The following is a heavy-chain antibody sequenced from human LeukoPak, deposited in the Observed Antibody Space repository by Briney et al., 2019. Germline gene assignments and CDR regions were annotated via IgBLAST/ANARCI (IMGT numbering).Heavy chain of an antibody. J-gene: IGHJ4*02. D-gene: IGHD2-2*01. CDR2: IFYSGST. CDR3: ARYQLLRLFDY. Sequence: SETLSLTCTVSAASISSYSWTWIRQPPGKGLEWIGHIFYSGSTNYNPSLKSRVTISVDTSKNQFSLKLSSVTAADTAVYYCARYQLLRLFDYWGQGTLVTVSS. V-gene: IGHV4-59*12. CDR1: AASISSYS.